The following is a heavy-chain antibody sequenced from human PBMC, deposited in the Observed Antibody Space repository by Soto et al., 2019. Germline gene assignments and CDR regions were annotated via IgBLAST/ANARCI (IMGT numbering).Heavy chain of an antibody. Sequence: EVQLVESGGGLVQPGRSLRLSCAASGFTFDDYAMHWVRQAPGKGLEWVSGISWNSGSIGYADSVKGRFTISRDNAKNSLYLQMNSLRAEDSALYYCAKAGFWRGYYRLVDYWGQGTLVTVSS. CDR1: GFTFDDYA. CDR2: ISWNSGSI. CDR3: AKAGFWRGYYRLVDY. V-gene: IGHV3-9*01. J-gene: IGHJ4*02. D-gene: IGHD3-3*01.